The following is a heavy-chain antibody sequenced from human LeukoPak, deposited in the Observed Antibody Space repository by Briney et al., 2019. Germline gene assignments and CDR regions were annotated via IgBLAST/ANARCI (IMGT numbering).Heavy chain of an antibody. CDR3: ASPYCSSTSCPGAFDI. D-gene: IGHD2-2*01. CDR1: GYTFTSYY. Sequence: SVKVSCKASGYTFTSYYMHWVRQAPGQGLEWMGRIIPILGIANYAQKFQGRVTITADKSTSTAYMELSSLRSEDTAVYYCASPYCSSTSCPGAFDIWGQGTMVTVSS. J-gene: IGHJ3*02. V-gene: IGHV1-69*02. CDR2: IIPILGIA.